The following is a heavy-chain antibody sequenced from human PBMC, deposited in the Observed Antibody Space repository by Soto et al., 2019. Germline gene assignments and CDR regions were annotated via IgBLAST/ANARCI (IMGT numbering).Heavy chain of an antibody. D-gene: IGHD2-21*01. V-gene: IGHV1-18*04. J-gene: IGHJ6*02. CDR2: ISGYNGNT. CDR1: GYNFSGYS. CDR3: ARDVFCGGAPACPDMDV. Sequence: QVVLEQSGGEVKKPGASVKVSCKASGYNFSGYSITWVRQAPGQGLEWMGRISGYNGNTNYARTLRGRLTLTTDTSTRTAYMELRSLTSDDTAVYYCARDVFCGGAPACPDMDVWGQGTTVTVSS.